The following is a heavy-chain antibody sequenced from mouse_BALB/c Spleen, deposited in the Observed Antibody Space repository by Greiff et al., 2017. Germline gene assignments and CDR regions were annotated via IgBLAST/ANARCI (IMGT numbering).Heavy chain of an antibody. J-gene: IGHJ2*01. D-gene: IGHD2-10*02. V-gene: IGHV5-12-2*01. CDR1: GFTFSSYT. CDR3: ARGYGNY. Sequence: EVKLMESGGGLVQPGGSLKLSCAASGFTFSSYTMSWVRQTPEKRLEWVAYISNGGGSTYYPDTVKGRFTISRDNAKNTLYLQMSSLKSEDTAMYYCARGYGNYWGQGTTLTVSS. CDR2: ISNGGGST.